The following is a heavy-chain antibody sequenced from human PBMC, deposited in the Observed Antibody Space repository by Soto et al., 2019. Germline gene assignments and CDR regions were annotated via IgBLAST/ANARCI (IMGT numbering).Heavy chain of an antibody. CDR2: ISAYNGST. V-gene: IGHV1-18*01. CDR3: ARYSSGWLDAFDI. CDR1: GYTFTSYG. Sequence: ASVKVSCKASGYTFTSYGISWVRQAPGQGLEWMGWISAYNGSTSYAQKFQGRVTMTRDTSTSTVYMELSSLRSEDTAVYYCARYSSGWLDAFDIWGQGTMVTVSS. J-gene: IGHJ3*02. D-gene: IGHD6-19*01.